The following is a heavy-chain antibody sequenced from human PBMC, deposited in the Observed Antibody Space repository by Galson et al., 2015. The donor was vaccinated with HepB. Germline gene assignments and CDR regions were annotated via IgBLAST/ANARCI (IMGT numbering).Heavy chain of an antibody. J-gene: IGHJ4*02. Sequence: SLRLSCAASGFTFDDYAMHWVRQAPGKGLEWVSGISWNSGSIGYADSVKGRFTISRDNAKNSLYLQMNSLRAEDTALYYCAKVLCSGSYYGPLDYWGQGTLVTVSS. CDR1: GFTFDDYA. V-gene: IGHV3-9*01. D-gene: IGHD1-26*01. CDR3: AKVLCSGSYYGPLDY. CDR2: ISWNSGSI.